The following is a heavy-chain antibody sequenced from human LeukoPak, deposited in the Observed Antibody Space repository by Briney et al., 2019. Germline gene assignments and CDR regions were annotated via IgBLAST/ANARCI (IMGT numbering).Heavy chain of an antibody. CDR2: IKSDGST. J-gene: IGHJ4*02. CDR1: GFTFSSYW. CDR3: ARSYTYGNYYFDY. D-gene: IGHD4-11*01. Sequence: GGSLRLSCAASGFTFSSYWMHWVRQAPGKGLVWVSRIKSDGSTDYADSVKGRFTISRDNAKNTVYLQMNGLRAEDTAVYLCARSYTYGNYYFDYWGQGTLVTVSS. V-gene: IGHV3-74*01.